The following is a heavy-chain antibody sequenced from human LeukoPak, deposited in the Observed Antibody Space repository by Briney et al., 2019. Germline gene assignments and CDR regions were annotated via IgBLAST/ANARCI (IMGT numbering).Heavy chain of an antibody. Sequence: GASVKVSCKASGGTFSSYAISWVRQAPGQGLEWMGIINPSGGSTSYAQKFQGRVTMTRDTSTSTVYMELSSLRSEDTAVYYCARATHYDFWSGPIWGQGTMVTVSS. CDR3: ARATHYDFWSGPI. CDR2: INPSGGST. J-gene: IGHJ3*02. CDR1: GGTFSSYA. D-gene: IGHD3-3*01. V-gene: IGHV1-46*01.